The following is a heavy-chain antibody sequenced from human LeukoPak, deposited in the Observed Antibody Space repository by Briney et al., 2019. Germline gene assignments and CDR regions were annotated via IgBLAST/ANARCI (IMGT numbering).Heavy chain of an antibody. CDR2: IYTSGST. J-gene: IGHJ4*02. Sequence: SETLSLTCTVSGGSISSGSCYWSWIRQPAGKGLEWIGRIYTSGSTNYNPSLKSRVTISVDTSKNQFSLKLSSVTAADTAVYYCARESAAAGTVDYWGQGTLVTVSS. D-gene: IGHD6-13*01. CDR1: GGSISSGSCY. V-gene: IGHV4-61*02. CDR3: ARESAAAGTVDY.